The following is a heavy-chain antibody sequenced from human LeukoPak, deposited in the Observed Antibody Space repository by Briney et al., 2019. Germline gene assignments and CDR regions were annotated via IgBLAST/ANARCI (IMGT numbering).Heavy chain of an antibody. CDR3: ARANSHYYYGMDV. D-gene: IGHD4-4*01. J-gene: IGHJ6*02. CDR1: GGSISSYY. CDR2: IYYSGST. Sequence: SETLSLTCTVSGGSISSYYWSWIRQPPGKGLEWIGYIYYSGSTNYNPSLKSRVTISVDTSKNQFSLKLSSVTAADTAVYYCARANSHYYYGMDVWGQGTTVTVPS. V-gene: IGHV4-59*01.